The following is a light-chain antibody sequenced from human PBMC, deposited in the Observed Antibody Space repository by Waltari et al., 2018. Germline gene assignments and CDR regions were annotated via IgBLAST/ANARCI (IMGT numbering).Light chain of an antibody. CDR1: SPNIGNNP. CDR2: SNS. CDR3: AAWDDSLTTYV. Sequence: QSALTQPPSASGTPGQRVAISCSGTSPNIGNNPVNWYQQVPRTAPKLRISSNSERPSGVPDRFSGSNSGTSASLAISGLQSEDEADYFCAAWDDSLTTYVFGTGTKVTVL. V-gene: IGLV1-44*01. J-gene: IGLJ1*01.